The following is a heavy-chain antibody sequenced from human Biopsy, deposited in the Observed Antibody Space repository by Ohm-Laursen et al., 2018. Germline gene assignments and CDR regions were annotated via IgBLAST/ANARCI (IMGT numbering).Heavy chain of an antibody. Sequence: ASVKVSCKTTGYTFTDDQIHWVREAPGQGLEWMGLVKPKKGDTRYAQKFQGRVTMTSDVSVATAYMELTGLTSDDTAVYFCSREQHYYSAWGQGTLVTVSS. CDR2: VKPKKGDT. CDR3: SREQHYYSA. D-gene: IGHD2-21*02. CDR1: GYTFTDDQ. J-gene: IGHJ5*02. V-gene: IGHV1-2*06.